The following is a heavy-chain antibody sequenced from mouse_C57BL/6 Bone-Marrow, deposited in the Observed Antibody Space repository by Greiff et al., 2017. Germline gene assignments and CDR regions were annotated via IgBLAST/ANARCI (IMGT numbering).Heavy chain of an antibody. J-gene: IGHJ1*03. CDR1: GYTFTDYN. CDR2: INPNNGGT. CDR3: AREVIYYGNSYWYFDV. Sequence: DVKLQESGPELVKPGASVKIPCKASGYTFTDYNMDWVKQSHGKSLEWIGDINPNNGGTIYNQKFKGKATLTVDKSSSTAYMELRSLTSEDTAVYYCAREVIYYGNSYWYFDVWGTGTTVTVSS. D-gene: IGHD2-1*01. V-gene: IGHV1-18*01.